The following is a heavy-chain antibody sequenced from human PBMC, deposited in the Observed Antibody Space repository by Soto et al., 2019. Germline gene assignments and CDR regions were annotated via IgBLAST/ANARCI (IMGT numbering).Heavy chain of an antibody. CDR3: ARAELVGATDY. CDR1: VGSISSCGYH. D-gene: IGHD1-26*01. Sequence: SEALSLPCTVSVGSISSCGYHWSWIRQHPGKGLEWIGYIYYSGSTYYNPSLKSRVTISVDTSKNQFSLKLSSVTAADTAVYYCARAELVGATDYWGQGTLVTVSS. V-gene: IGHV4-31*03. CDR2: IYYSGST. J-gene: IGHJ4*02.